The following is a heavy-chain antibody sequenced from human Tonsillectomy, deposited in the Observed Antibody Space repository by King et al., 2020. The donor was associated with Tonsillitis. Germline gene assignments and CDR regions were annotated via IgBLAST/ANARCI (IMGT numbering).Heavy chain of an antibody. CDR3: AGGEQWLARTDY. Sequence: VQLQESGPGLVKPSETLSLTCAVSGYSLSSGYYWGWIRQPPGKGLEWIGTIYHSGSTYYNPSLKSRVTIAVDTSKSQFSLKLSSVTAADTAVYYCAGGEQWLARTDYWGQGTLVTVSS. J-gene: IGHJ4*02. CDR2: IYHSGST. D-gene: IGHD6-19*01. V-gene: IGHV4-38-2*01. CDR1: GYSLSSGYY.